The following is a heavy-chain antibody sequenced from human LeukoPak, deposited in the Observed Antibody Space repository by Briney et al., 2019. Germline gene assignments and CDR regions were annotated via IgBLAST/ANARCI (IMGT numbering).Heavy chain of an antibody. V-gene: IGHV3-48*01. D-gene: IGHD3-3*01. CDR3: ASRLEWLFKTDPYCYYIDV. CDR2: ISSSSSTI. CDR1: GFTFSSYS. J-gene: IGHJ6*03. Sequence: GGSLRLSCAASGFTFSSYSMNWVRQAPGKGLEWVSYISSSSSTIYYADSVKGRFTISRDDAKNSLYLQMNSLRAEDTAVYYCASRLEWLFKTDPYCYYIDVWNKETTPTV.